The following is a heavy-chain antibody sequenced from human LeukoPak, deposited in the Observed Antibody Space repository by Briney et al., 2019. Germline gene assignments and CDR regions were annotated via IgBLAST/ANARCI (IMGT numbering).Heavy chain of an antibody. D-gene: IGHD2-2*02. Sequence: GGSLRLSCAASGFTFSSYAMSWVRQAPGKGLEWVSAISGSGGSTYYADSVKGRFTISRDNSKNTLYLQMNSLRAEDTAVYYCARALGYCSSTSCYTSGYFDYWGQGTLVTVSS. CDR2: ISGSGGST. CDR1: GFTFSSYA. J-gene: IGHJ4*02. V-gene: IGHV3-23*01. CDR3: ARALGYCSSTSCYTSGYFDY.